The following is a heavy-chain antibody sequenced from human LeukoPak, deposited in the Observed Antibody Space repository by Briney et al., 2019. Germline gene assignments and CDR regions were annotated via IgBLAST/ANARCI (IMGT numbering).Heavy chain of an antibody. J-gene: IGHJ4*02. D-gene: IGHD3-16*02. CDR3: ARDRSVWGSYLDY. CDR2: IYYSRST. V-gene: IGHV4-31*03. Sequence: PSETLSLTCTVSGGSISSGGYYWGWIRQHPGKGLEWIGYIYYSRSTYYNASLKSRVTISVDTSKNQLSLNLSSVTAADTDVDYWARDRSVWGSYLDYWGQGTLVTVSS. CDR1: GGSISSGGYY.